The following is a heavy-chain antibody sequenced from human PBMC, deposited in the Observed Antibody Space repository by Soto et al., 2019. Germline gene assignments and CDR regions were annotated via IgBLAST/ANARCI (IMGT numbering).Heavy chain of an antibody. CDR3: ARVKGSGYHNWFDP. J-gene: IGHJ5*02. V-gene: IGHV1-3*01. Sequence: ASVKVSCKASGYAFSNYALHWLRQAPGQRLEWMGWINAGEGNTYYSQKFQGRITITWDTSASTAYMELTTLRSEDTAVYYCARVKGSGYHNWFDPWGQGTLVTVSS. D-gene: IGHD3-22*01. CDR1: GYAFSNYA. CDR2: INAGEGNT.